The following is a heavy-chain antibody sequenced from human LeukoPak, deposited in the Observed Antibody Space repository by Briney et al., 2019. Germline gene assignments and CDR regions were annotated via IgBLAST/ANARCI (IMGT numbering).Heavy chain of an antibody. Sequence: PSQTLSLTCTVSGGSISSGDYYWSWIRQPPGKGLEWIGYIYYSGSTYYNPSLKSRVTISVDTSKNQFSLKLCSVTAADTAVYYCARCPAREPTLQHWGQGTLVTVSS. CDR1: GGSISSGDYY. CDR2: IYYSGST. D-gene: IGHD1-14*01. J-gene: IGHJ1*01. V-gene: IGHV4-30-4*01. CDR3: ARCPAREPTLQH.